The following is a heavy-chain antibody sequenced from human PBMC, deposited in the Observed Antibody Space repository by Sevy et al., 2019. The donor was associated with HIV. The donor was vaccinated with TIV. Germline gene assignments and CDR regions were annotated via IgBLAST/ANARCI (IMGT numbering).Heavy chain of an antibody. V-gene: IGHV3-23*01. D-gene: IGHD4-17*01. CDR1: GFIFNSYV. CDR2: ISGSGGSI. CDR3: AGTTVTQCFY. Sequence: GESLKISCAASGFIFNSYVMSWVRQAPGKGLEWVSSISGSGGSIYYASSVKGRFTISRDNSQKMLDLQMNNLRAEDTAVYFCAGTTVTQCFYWGQGTLVTVSS. J-gene: IGHJ4*02.